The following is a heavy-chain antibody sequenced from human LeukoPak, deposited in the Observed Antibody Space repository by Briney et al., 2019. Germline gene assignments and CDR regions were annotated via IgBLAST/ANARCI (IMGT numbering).Heavy chain of an antibody. CDR2: INSDGSST. CDR3: ARGRGSTSRPNWFDP. CDR1: GFTFSSYW. V-gene: IGHV3-74*01. Sequence: GSLRLSCAASGFTFSSYWMHWVRQAPGKGLLWVSRINSDGSSTSYADSVKGRFTISRDNAKNTRYLQMNSLRAEDTAVYYCARGRGSTSRPNWFDPWGQGTLVTVSS. D-gene: IGHD2-2*01. J-gene: IGHJ5*02.